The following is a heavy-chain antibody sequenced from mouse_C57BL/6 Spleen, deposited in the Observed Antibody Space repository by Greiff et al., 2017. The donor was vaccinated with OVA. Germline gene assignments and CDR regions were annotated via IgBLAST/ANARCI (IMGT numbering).Heavy chain of an antibody. J-gene: IGHJ2*01. CDR1: GFTFSSYA. CDR3: TRDPQLASFDD. Sequence: EVKLVESGEGLVKPGGSLKLSCAASGFTFSSYAMSWVRQTPEKRLEWVAYISSGGDYIYYADTVKGRFTISSDNARNTLYLQLSSLKSEDTAMYYFTRDPQLASFDDWGKGTTLTVSS. D-gene: IGHD4-1*02. V-gene: IGHV5-9-1*02. CDR2: ISSGGDYI.